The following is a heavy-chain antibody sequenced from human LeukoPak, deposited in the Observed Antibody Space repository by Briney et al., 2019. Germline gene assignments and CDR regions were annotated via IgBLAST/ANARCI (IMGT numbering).Heavy chain of an antibody. V-gene: IGHV4-59*11. J-gene: IGHJ4*02. Sequence: SETLSLTCSVSGGSISGHYWSRIRQPPGKGLEWIGYIYSSGSTNYNSSLKSRVTISEDTSKNQFFLRLRSVTAADTAVYYCARDDYYDSSAIFDYWGQGPLVTVSS. D-gene: IGHD3-22*01. CDR1: GGSISGHY. CDR3: ARDDYYDSSAIFDY. CDR2: IYSSGST.